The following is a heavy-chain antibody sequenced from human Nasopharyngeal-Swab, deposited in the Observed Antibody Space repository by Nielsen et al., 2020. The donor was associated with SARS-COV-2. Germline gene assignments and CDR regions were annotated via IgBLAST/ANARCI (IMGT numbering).Heavy chain of an antibody. V-gene: IGHV4-59*01. Sequence: SETLSLTCTVSGGSISSYYWSWLRQPPGKGLEWIGYIYYSGSTNYNPSLKSRVTISVDTSKNQFSLKLSSVTAADTAVYYCARGAWGRDGYNLFDYWGQGTLVTVSS. J-gene: IGHJ4*02. CDR3: ARGAWGRDGYNLFDY. CDR1: GGSISSYY. CDR2: IYYSGST. D-gene: IGHD5-24*01.